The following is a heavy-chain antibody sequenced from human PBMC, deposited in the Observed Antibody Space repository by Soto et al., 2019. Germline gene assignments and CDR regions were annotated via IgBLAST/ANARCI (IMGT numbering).Heavy chain of an antibody. Sequence: VASVKVSCKASGYTFTSYGISWVRQAPGQGLEWMGWISAYNGNTNYAQKLQGRVTMTTDTSTSTAYMELRSLRSDDTAVYYCARDFEYYYDSSGYYEKTDFDYWGQGTLVTVSS. D-gene: IGHD3-22*01. CDR3: ARDFEYYYDSSGYYEKTDFDY. V-gene: IGHV1-18*04. CDR2: ISAYNGNT. CDR1: GYTFTSYG. J-gene: IGHJ4*02.